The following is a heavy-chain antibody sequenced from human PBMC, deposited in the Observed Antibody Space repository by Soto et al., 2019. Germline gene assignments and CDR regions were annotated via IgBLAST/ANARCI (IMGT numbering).Heavy chain of an antibody. J-gene: IGHJ6*02. Sequence: QVRLVESGGGVVQPGRSLRLSCAASGFNFRSYVMHWVRQAPGQGLEWVAVISSDGSDQYSADSLKGRFRISRDDAHNTVSLQLNRLRVEDPAVYYCVKGGLRYFGPGRDGLDVWGQGTTVAVSS. CDR3: VKGGLRYFGPGRDGLDV. D-gene: IGHD3-9*01. V-gene: IGHV3-30*18. CDR2: ISSDGSDQ. CDR1: GFNFRSYV.